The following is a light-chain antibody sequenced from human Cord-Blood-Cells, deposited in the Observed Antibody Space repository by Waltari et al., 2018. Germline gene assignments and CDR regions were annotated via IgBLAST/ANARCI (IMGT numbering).Light chain of an antibody. J-gene: IGKJ1*01. CDR2: GAS. Sequence: EIVMTQSPATLSVSPGERATLSCRASQSVSSNLALYQQQPVQAPRLLLYGASTGATGIPARFSGRGSGTEFTLTISSLQSEDFAVYSCQQYNNWPRTFGQGTKVEIK. V-gene: IGKV3-15*01. CDR3: QQYNNWPRT. CDR1: QSVSSN.